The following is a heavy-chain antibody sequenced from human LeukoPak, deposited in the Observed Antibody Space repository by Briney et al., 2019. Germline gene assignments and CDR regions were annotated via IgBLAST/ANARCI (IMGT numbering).Heavy chain of an antibody. CDR1: GGTFSSYA. CDR2: IIPIFGTA. J-gene: IGHJ4*02. Sequence: GASVKVSCKASGGTFSSYAISWVRQAPGQGLEWMGGIIPIFGTANYAQKFQGRVTITADEFTSTAYMELSSLRSEDTAVYYCARVAEYYDSSGYRTYFDYWGQGTLVTVSS. D-gene: IGHD3-22*01. V-gene: IGHV1-69*13. CDR3: ARVAEYYDSSGYRTYFDY.